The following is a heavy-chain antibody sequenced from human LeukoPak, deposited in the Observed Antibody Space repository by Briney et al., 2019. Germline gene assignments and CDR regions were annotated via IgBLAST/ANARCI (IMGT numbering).Heavy chain of an antibody. CDR2: IYYSGST. J-gene: IGHJ3*02. V-gene: IGHV4-39*01. CDR3: ASPTVTTSGLAFDI. D-gene: IGHD4-17*01. CDR1: GGSFSGYY. Sequence: SETLSLTCAVYGGSFSGYYWGWIRQPPGKGLEWIGSIYYSGSTYYNPSLKSRVTISVDTSKNQFSLKLSSVTAADTAVYYCASPTVTTSGLAFDIWGQGTMVTVSS.